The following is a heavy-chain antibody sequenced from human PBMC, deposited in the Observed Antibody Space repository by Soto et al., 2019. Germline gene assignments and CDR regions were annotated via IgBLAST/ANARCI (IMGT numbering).Heavy chain of an antibody. CDR2: LTASGGNT. CDR1: GFTFGAYA. D-gene: IGHD5-12*01. Sequence: EVQLLQSGGGLVQPGGSLRLSCAASGFTFGAYAMTWVRQVPGKGLEWISTLTASGGNTNHAESVKGRFTVSRDNAKDTLFLEMHSLRAEDTGIYYCAKGPGSRGLDYWGQGTLVTDSS. J-gene: IGHJ4*02. V-gene: IGHV3-23*01. CDR3: AKGPGSRGLDY.